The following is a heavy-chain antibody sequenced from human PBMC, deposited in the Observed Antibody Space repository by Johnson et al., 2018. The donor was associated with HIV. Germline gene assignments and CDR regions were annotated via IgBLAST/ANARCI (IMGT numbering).Heavy chain of an antibody. CDR3: ARVGWEQAFDI. CDR1: GFSFSSFA. CDR2: ISASGSST. J-gene: IGHJ3*02. D-gene: IGHD1-26*01. V-gene: IGHV3-23*04. Sequence: VQLVESGGGVVQPGRSLRLSCAGSGFSFSSFAMSWVRQAPGKGLEWVSSISASGSSTYNADSVKGRFTISRDNSKNTLFVQMNSLRAEDTAVYYCARVGWEQAFDIWGQGTMVTVSS.